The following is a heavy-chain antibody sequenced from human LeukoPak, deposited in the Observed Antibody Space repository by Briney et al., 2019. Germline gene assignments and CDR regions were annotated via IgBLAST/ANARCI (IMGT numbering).Heavy chain of an antibody. Sequence: SVKVSCKASGGTFSSYAISWVRQAPGQGLEWMGRIIPILGIANYAQKFQGRVTITADKSTSTAYMELSGLTSEDTAVYYCARVKRLPTVWFDPWGQGTLVTVSS. V-gene: IGHV1-69*04. CDR1: GGTFSSYA. CDR3: ARVKRLPTVWFDP. CDR2: IIPILGIA. D-gene: IGHD6-25*01. J-gene: IGHJ5*02.